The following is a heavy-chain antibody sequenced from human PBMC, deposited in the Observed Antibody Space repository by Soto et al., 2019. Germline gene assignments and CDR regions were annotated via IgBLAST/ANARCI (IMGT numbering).Heavy chain of an antibody. J-gene: IGHJ4*02. CDR2: ISWNSGSI. V-gene: IGHV3-9*01. CDR1: GFTFDDYA. CDR3: AKAPYYDILTGFYFDY. Sequence: TGGSLRLSCAASGFTFDDYAMHWVRQAPGKGLEWVSGISWNSGSIGYADSVKGRFTISRDNAKNSLYLQMNSLRAEDTALYYCAKAPYYDILTGFYFDYWGQGTLVTVSS. D-gene: IGHD3-9*01.